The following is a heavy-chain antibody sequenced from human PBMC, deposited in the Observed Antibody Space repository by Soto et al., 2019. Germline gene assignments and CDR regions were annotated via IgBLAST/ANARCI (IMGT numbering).Heavy chain of an antibody. Sequence: GASVKVSCKASGYTFTSYGISWVRQAPGQGLEWMGWISAYNGNTNYAQKLQGRVTMTTDTSTSTAYMELRSLRSEDTAVYYCATRDPWDPTTTVTTGYYYYMDVWGKGTTVTVSS. CDR2: ISAYNGNT. V-gene: IGHV1-18*01. CDR1: GYTFTSYG. J-gene: IGHJ6*03. CDR3: ATRDPWDPTTTVTTGYYYYMDV. D-gene: IGHD4-17*01.